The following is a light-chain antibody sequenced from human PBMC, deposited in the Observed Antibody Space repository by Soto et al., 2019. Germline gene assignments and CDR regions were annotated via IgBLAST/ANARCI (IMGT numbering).Light chain of an antibody. Sequence: EIVMTQSPATVSVSPGERATLSCRASQSVSSNLAWYQQKPGQAPRLLIYGASTRATGISARFSGSRSGTEFTLTISSLQSEDFAVYYCQQYNNWPPTFGQGTRLEIK. CDR3: QQYNNWPPT. CDR2: GAS. J-gene: IGKJ5*01. V-gene: IGKV3-15*01. CDR1: QSVSSN.